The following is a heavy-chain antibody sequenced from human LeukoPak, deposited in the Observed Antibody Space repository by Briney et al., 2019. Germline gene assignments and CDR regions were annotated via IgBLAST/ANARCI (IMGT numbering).Heavy chain of an antibody. Sequence: PGESLKISCKGSGYSFTSYWIGWVRHMPGKGLEWMGIIYPGDSDTRYSPSFQGQVTISADKSISTAYLQWSSLKASDTAMYYCARRRAEDFWSGYSAWFDPSGQGTLVTVSS. CDR3: ARRRAEDFWSGYSAWFDP. V-gene: IGHV5-51*01. CDR2: IYPGDSDT. J-gene: IGHJ5*02. CDR1: GYSFTSYW. D-gene: IGHD3-3*01.